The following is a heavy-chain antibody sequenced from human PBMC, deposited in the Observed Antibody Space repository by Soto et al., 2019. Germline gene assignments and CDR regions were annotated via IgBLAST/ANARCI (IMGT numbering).Heavy chain of an antibody. CDR1: GFTFSTYA. V-gene: IGHV3-23*01. CDR2: ISSGGGST. J-gene: IGHJ4*02. Sequence: PGGSLRLSCAASGFTFSTYAMNWVRQAPGKGLEWVSAISSGGGSTYYADSVKGRLTISRDNSKNTLYLQMNSLRVDDTAVYYCAKGILTGGQWGQGTLVTVSS. D-gene: IGHD3-10*01. CDR3: AKGILTGGQ.